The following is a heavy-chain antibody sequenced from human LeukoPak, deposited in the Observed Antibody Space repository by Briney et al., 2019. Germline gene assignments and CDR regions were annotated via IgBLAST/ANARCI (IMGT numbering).Heavy chain of an antibody. Sequence: GGSLRLSCAASGFTFSDAWMSWVRRAPGKGQEWVGRIKSKVDGQTTDYAAPVKGRFTISRDSSKNSLYRQMNSLKTEDTAVYYCTTSRLPSMVGAGHFDHWGEGTLVAVS. J-gene: IGHJ4*02. CDR3: TTSRLPSMVGAGHFDH. CDR2: IKSKVDGQTT. CDR1: GFTFSDAW. D-gene: IGHD1-26*01. V-gene: IGHV3-15*01.